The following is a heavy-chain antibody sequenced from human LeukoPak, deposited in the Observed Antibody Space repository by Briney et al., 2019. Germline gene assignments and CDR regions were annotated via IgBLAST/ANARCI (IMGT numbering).Heavy chain of an antibody. V-gene: IGHV1-8*01. J-gene: IGHJ5*02. CDR3: ARGLAGPYYSNWFDP. Sequence: ASVKVSCKASGYTFTSYDINWVRQATGQGLEWMGWMNPNSGNTGYAQKFQGRVTMTRNTSISTAYMELSSLRSEDTAAYYCARGLAGPYYSNWFDPWGQGTLVTVSS. D-gene: IGHD3-10*01. CDR1: GYTFTSYD. CDR2: MNPNSGNT.